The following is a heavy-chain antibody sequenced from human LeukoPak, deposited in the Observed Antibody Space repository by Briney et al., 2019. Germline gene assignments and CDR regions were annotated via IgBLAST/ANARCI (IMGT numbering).Heavy chain of an antibody. J-gene: IGHJ6*04. Sequence: ASVKVSCKASGYTFTNYAMNWVRQAPGQGLEWMGWINTNTGNPTYAQGFTGRFFFSLDSSVSTAYLQISRLKTEDTAVYYCARRSMVQHLDVWGKGTTVTVSS. CDR2: INTNTGNP. D-gene: IGHD3-10*01. CDR1: GYTFTNYA. V-gene: IGHV7-4-1*02. CDR3: ARRSMVQHLDV.